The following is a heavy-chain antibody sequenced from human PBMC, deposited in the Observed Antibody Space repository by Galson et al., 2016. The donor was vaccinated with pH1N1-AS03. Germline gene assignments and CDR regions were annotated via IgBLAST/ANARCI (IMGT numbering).Heavy chain of an antibody. V-gene: IGHV3-30*02. J-gene: IGHJ4*02. CDR3: AKTVEYTSSWNPFDY. CDR2: LPYDGSNK. Sequence: SLRLSCAASGFTFSSYGMHWVRQAPGKGLEWLSFLPYDGSNKFYADSVKGRFTISRGNSNNTLSLQMNSLRPEDTAVYYCAKTVEYTSSWNPFDYWGQGTLVTVSS. CDR1: GFTFSSYG. D-gene: IGHD6-13*01.